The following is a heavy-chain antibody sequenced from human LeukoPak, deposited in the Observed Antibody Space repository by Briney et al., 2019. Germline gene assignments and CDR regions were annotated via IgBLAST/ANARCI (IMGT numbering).Heavy chain of an antibody. V-gene: IGHV1-46*01. D-gene: IGHD6-13*01. CDR2: INPSGGST. CDR1: GYTFTGYY. CDR3: ARDLSELVYGSSWPSLYYGMDV. Sequence: ASVKVSCKASGYTFTGYYMHWVRQAPGQGLEWMGIINPSGGSTSYAQKFQGRVTMTRDTSTSTVYMELSSLRSEDTAVYYCARDLSELVYGSSWPSLYYGMDVWAKGPRSPSP. J-gene: IGHJ6*02.